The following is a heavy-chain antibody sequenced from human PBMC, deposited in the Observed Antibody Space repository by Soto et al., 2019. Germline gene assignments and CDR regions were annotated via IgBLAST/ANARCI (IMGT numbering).Heavy chain of an antibody. CDR2: ISAYNGNT. D-gene: IGHD6-19*01. CDR1: GYTFTSYG. Sequence: ASVKVSCKASGYTFTSYGISWVRQAPGQGLEWMGWISAYNGNTNYAQKLQGRVTMTTDTSTSTAYMELRSLRSDDTAVYYCARDRIPDLGRSIAVAGDWFDPWGQRTLVPVSS. V-gene: IGHV1-18*01. J-gene: IGHJ5*02. CDR3: ARDRIPDLGRSIAVAGDWFDP.